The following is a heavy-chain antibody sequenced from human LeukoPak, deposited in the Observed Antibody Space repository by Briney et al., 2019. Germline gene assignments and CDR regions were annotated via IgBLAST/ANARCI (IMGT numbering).Heavy chain of an antibody. V-gene: IGHV1-18*01. D-gene: IGHD6-19*01. CDR1: GYTFTSYG. CDR3: ARDRDSSGWYGSSSSVWFDP. J-gene: IGHJ5*02. Sequence: GASVKVSCKASGYTFTSYGISWVRQAPGQGLEWMGWISAYNGNTSYAQKLQGRVTMTTDTSTSTAYMELRSLRSDDTAVYYCARDRDSSGWYGSSSSVWFDPWGQGTLVTVSS. CDR2: ISAYNGNT.